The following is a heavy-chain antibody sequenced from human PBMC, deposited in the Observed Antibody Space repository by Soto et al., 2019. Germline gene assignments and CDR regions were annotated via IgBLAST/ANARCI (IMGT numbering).Heavy chain of an antibody. CDR2: IIPIFGRA. CDR3: ARSLLDEYSSSWRSAYYGMDV. Sequence: SVKVSCKASGGTFSSYAISWVRQAPGQGLEWIGGIIPIFGRANYAQKFQGRVTMTRDASTSTAYVELSALIPDDTAVYYCARSLLDEYSSSWRSAYYGMDVWGQGTTVTVSS. CDR1: GGTFSSYA. J-gene: IGHJ6*02. D-gene: IGHD6-13*01. V-gene: IGHV1-69*05.